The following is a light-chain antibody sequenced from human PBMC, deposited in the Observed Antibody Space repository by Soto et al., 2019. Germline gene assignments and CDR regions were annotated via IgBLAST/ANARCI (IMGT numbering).Light chain of an antibody. CDR2: DAS. Sequence: DIQMTLSPSTLSASVGDIFTITCRASQSISSWLAWYQQKPGKAPKLLIYDASNLESGVPSRFSGGGSGTEFPLTISSMKPDDFATYYCQQYNYFWAFGQGTKVDIK. V-gene: IGKV1-5*01. CDR1: QSISSW. J-gene: IGKJ1*01. CDR3: QQYNYFWA.